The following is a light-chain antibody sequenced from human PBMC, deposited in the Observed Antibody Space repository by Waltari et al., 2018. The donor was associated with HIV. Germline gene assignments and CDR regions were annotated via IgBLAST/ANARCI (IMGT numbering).Light chain of an antibody. J-gene: IGLJ1*01. CDR1: DKNA. CDR2: AVE. Sequence: ARAQPPPVSGSPGQSTTISCADIDKNAVSWYQMHPGKAPKVILYAVERRRSGISSRFSGFRAGKNAYLKISGLQAEDEADYFCCAYVGYGTKFVFGTGTRVTVL. CDR3: CAYVGYGTKFV. V-gene: IGLV2-23*02.